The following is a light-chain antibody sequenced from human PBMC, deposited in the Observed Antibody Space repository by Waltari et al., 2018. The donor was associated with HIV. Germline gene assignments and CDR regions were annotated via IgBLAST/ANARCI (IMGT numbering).Light chain of an antibody. CDR3: QQYGTSPRT. CDR1: QSVRNTY. V-gene: IGKV3-20*01. Sequence: EIVLTQSPVTLSLSPGERVTLSCRASQSVRNTYLAWYQQKPGQAPRLLIYGASSRATGIPDRFSGSGSGTDFTLTISGLEPEDFAVYYCQQYGTSPRTFGQGTKVEIK. CDR2: GAS. J-gene: IGKJ1*01.